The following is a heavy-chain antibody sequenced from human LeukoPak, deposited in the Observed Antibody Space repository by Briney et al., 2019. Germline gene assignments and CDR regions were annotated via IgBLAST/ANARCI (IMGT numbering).Heavy chain of an antibody. Sequence: GGSLRLSCAASGFTFGTYTLNWVRQAPGKGLEGVASISSGSSHIYKADSVKGRFNISRDNAKSSLYLQMNSLRVEDTAVYFCARDAPRPNNNFWSDYYKPYYFDFWGQGALVTVSS. D-gene: IGHD3-3*01. CDR2: ISSGSSHI. V-gene: IGHV3-21*01. J-gene: IGHJ4*02. CDR1: GFTFGTYT. CDR3: ARDAPRPNNNFWSDYYKPYYFDF.